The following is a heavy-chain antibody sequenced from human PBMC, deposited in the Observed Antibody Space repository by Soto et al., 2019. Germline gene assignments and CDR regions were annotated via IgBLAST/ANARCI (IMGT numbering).Heavy chain of an antibody. CDR2: INSDGSST. J-gene: IGHJ4*02. CDR1: GFTFSSYW. CDR3: ARVETCSSTSCYSVFDY. D-gene: IGHD2-2*01. Sequence: EVQLVESGGGLVQPGGSLRLSCAASGFTFSSYWMHWVRQAPGKGLVWVSRINSDGSSTTYADSGKGRFTISRDNAKHTLYLQRNSLRAEDTAVYYCARVETCSSTSCYSVFDYWGQGTLVTVSS. V-gene: IGHV3-74*03.